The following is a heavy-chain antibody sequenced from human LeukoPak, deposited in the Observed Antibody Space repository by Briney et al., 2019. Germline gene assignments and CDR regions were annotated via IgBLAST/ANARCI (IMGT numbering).Heavy chain of an antibody. Sequence: GGSLRLSCAVSGFTYSSYSMKWVRQAPGKVLEWVSSISSSSSYIYYADSVKGRFTISRDNAKNSLYLQMNSLRAEDTAVYYCARVGYGSGSYFDYWGQGTLVTVSS. CDR1: GFTYSSYS. J-gene: IGHJ4*02. V-gene: IGHV3-21*03. D-gene: IGHD3-10*01. CDR3: ARVGYGSGSYFDY. CDR2: ISSSSSYI.